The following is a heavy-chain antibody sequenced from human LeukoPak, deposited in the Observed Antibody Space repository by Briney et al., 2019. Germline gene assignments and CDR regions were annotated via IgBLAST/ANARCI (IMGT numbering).Heavy chain of an antibody. Sequence: PSETLSLTCTVSGGSISSYYWSWIRQPPGKGLEWIGYIYYSGSTNYNPSLKSRVTISVDTSKNQFSLKLSSVTAADTAVYYCARGQGITMVQEFIITENWFDPWGQGTLVTVSS. CDR2: IYYSGST. J-gene: IGHJ5*02. V-gene: IGHV4-59*01. D-gene: IGHD3-10*01. CDR1: GGSISSYY. CDR3: ARGQGITMVQEFIITENWFDP.